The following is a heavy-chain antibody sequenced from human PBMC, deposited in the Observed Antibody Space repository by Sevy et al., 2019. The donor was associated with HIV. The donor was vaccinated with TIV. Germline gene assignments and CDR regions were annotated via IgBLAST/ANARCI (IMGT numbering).Heavy chain of an antibody. J-gene: IGHJ5*02. CDR2: IRYTGST. CDR1: YGPISAYY. CDR3: ARAPPVRSGDDSLNWFDP. D-gene: IGHD2-21*02. V-gene: IGHV4-59*12. Sequence: SETLSLTCSVSYGPISAYYWNWIRQSPGKGLEWIGSIRYTGSTDYNPSLKSRVTMSLDTSKNQFSLQLKSVTAADTALYYCARAPPVRSGDDSLNWFDPWGQGTLVTVSS.